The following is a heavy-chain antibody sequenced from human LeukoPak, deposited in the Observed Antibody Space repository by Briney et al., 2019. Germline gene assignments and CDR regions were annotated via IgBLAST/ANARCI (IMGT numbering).Heavy chain of an antibody. J-gene: IGHJ6*03. V-gene: IGHV4-59*12. D-gene: IGHD2-21*01. Sequence: PSETLSLTCTVTGGSISGYHWNWIRQSPGKGLEWIANIFYTGNADYNPSLKSRVTISVDTSKNQFSLKLSSVTAADTAVYYCARERGCGGDCYYYYYMDVWGKGTTVTVSS. CDR1: GGSISGYH. CDR2: IFYTGNA. CDR3: ARERGCGGDCYYYYYMDV.